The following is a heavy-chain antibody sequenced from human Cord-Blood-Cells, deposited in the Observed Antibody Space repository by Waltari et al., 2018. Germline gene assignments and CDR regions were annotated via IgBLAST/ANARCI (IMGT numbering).Heavy chain of an antibody. Sequence: QVQLVESGGGVVQPGRSLRLSCAAYGFTFSSYGMPWVRQAPGKGLEWVAVIWYDGSNKYYADSVKGRFTISRDNSKNTLYLQMNSLRAEDTAVYYCARDYYGSGSYLDYWGQGTLVTVSS. CDR3: ARDYYGSGSYLDY. CDR2: IWYDGSNK. V-gene: IGHV3-33*01. CDR1: GFTFSSYG. D-gene: IGHD3-10*01. J-gene: IGHJ4*02.